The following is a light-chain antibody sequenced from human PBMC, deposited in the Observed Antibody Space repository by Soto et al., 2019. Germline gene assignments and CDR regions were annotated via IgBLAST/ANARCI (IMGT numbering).Light chain of an antibody. V-gene: IGKV3-11*01. CDR2: DAY. CDR1: QSVFGY. J-gene: IGKJ4*01. Sequence: EVVLTQSPATLSLSPGDRATLSCRASQSVFGYLAWYQHKPGQAPRLLIYDAYKRATGGPARFSGSGSETDFSLLISSLEPEDFAVYYCQQRSDSPPLTFGGGTKVEIK. CDR3: QQRSDSPPLT.